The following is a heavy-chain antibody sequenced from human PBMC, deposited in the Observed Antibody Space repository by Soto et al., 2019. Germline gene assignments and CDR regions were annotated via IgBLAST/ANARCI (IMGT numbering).Heavy chain of an antibody. CDR3: AKEGMVRGVPLLDY. V-gene: IGHV3-23*01. Sequence: EVQLLESGGGLVQPGGSLRLSCAASGFTFSSYAMSWVRQAPGKGLEWVSASSGSGGSTYYADSVKGRLTISRDNSKNTLYLQMNSLGAEDTDVYYCAKEGMVRGVPLLDYWGQGTLVTVSS. J-gene: IGHJ4*02. D-gene: IGHD3-10*01. CDR2: SSGSGGST. CDR1: GFTFSSYA.